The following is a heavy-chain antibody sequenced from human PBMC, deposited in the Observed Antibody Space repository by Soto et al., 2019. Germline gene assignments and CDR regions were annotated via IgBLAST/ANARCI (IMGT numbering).Heavy chain of an antibody. J-gene: IGHJ4*02. CDR2: ISGSGGST. CDR3: AKDQGSSWYLDY. V-gene: IGHV3-23*01. D-gene: IGHD6-13*01. Sequence: EVQLLESGGGLVQPGGSLRLSCAASGFTFSSYAMSWVRQAPGKGLEWVSAISGSGGSTYYADSVKGRFTISRDNSKNTLYLQMNSLRAEDKAVYYCAKDQGSSWYLDYWGQGTLVTVSS. CDR1: GFTFSSYA.